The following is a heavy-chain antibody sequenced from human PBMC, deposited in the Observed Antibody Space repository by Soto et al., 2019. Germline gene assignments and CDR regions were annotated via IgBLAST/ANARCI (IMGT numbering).Heavy chain of an antibody. CDR1: GYTFTSYG. J-gene: IGHJ3*02. D-gene: IGHD5-12*01. CDR3: ARGWPINSGYVRVGAFDI. CDR2: ISAYNGNT. V-gene: IGHV1-18*01. Sequence: ASVKVSCKASGYTFTSYGISWVRQAPGQGLEWMGWISAYNGNTNYAQKLQGRVTMTTDTSTSTAYMELRSLRSDDTAVYYCARGWPINSGYVRVGAFDIWGQGTMVTVSS.